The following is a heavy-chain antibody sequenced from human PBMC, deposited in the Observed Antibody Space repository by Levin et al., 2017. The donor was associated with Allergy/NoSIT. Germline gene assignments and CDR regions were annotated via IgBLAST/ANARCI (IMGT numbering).Heavy chain of an antibody. J-gene: IGHJ4*02. D-gene: IGHD6-13*01. Sequence: GESLKISCAASGFTFSSYSMNWVRQAPGKGLEWVSYISSSSSTIYYADSVKGRFTISRDNAKNSLYLQMNSLRAEDTAVYYCAREGLWGSSFNDYWGQGTLVTVSS. CDR1: GFTFSSYS. V-gene: IGHV3-48*01. CDR2: ISSSSSTI. CDR3: AREGLWGSSFNDY.